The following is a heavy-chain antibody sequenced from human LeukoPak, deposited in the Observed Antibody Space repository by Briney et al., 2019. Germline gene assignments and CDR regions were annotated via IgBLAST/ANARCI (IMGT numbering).Heavy chain of an antibody. CDR2: INHSGST. Sequence: SETLSLTCAVYGGSFSGYYWSWIRQPPGKGLEWIGEINHSGSTNYNPSLKSRVTISVDTSKNQFSLKLSSVTAADTAVYYCARGKGYCSGGSCHHFDYWGQGTLVTVSS. V-gene: IGHV4-34*01. J-gene: IGHJ4*02. CDR3: ARGKGYCSGGSCHHFDY. D-gene: IGHD2-15*01. CDR1: GGSFSGYY.